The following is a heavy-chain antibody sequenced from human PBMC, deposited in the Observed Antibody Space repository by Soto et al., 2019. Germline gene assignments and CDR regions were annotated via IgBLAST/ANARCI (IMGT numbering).Heavy chain of an antibody. CDR1: GGSISSGGYY. V-gene: IGHV4-31*03. CDR3: ARQRTTVTSSPFDY. D-gene: IGHD4-17*01. Sequence: SETLSLTCTVSGGSISSGGYYWSWIRQHPGKGLEWIGYIYYSGSTYYNPSLKSRVTISVDTSKNQFSLKLSSVTAAVTAVYYCARQRTTVTSSPFDYWGQGTLVTVSS. J-gene: IGHJ4*02. CDR2: IYYSGST.